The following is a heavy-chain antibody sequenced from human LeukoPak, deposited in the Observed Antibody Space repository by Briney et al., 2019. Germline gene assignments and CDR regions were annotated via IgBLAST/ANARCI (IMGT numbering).Heavy chain of an antibody. J-gene: IGHJ5*02. CDR1: GVSISSSSYY. CDR3: VVVVVPGWFDP. V-gene: IGHV4-39*01. D-gene: IGHD2-15*01. Sequence: SQTLSLTCTVSGVSISSSSYYWGWIRQPPGKGLEWIGNIYYSGSTYYNPSLKSRVTISVDTSKNQFSLKLSSVTAADTAMYFCVVVVVPGWFDPWGQGTLVTVSS. CDR2: IYYSGST.